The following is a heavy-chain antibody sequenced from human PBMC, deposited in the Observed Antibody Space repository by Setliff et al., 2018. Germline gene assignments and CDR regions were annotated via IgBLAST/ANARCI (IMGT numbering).Heavy chain of an antibody. Sequence: GASVKVSCKASGYTFSESIVSWVRQAPGQGLEWMGWIGVYTGRTSSAQKFQDRLTMITEKSTNMAYMELRGFRSDDTAVYYCLRLVRYCSRTTCQRTLGDEVWGQGTLVTVSS. CDR2: IGVYTGRT. CDR1: GYTFSESI. CDR3: LRLVRYCSRTTCQRTLGDEV. D-gene: IGHD2-8*01. J-gene: IGHJ4*02. V-gene: IGHV1-18*01.